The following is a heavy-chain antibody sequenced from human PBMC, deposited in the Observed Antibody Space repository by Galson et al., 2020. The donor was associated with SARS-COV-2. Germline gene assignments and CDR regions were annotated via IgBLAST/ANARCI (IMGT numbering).Heavy chain of an antibody. CDR3: AREIRDYYDSSGYDEDGVIWFDP. V-gene: IGHV4-39*02. D-gene: IGHD3-22*01. CDR1: GGSISSSSYY. Sequence: SETLSLTCTVSGGSISSSSYYWRWIRQPPGKGLEWLGSIYYSGSTYYNPSLKSRITLSVDTSKNQFSLKLSSVTAADTAVYYCAREIRDYYDSSGYDEDGVIWFDPWGQGTLVTVSS. J-gene: IGHJ5*02. CDR2: IYYSGST.